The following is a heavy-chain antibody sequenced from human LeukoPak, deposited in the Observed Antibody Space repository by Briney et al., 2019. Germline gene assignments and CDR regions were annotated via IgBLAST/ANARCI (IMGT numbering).Heavy chain of an antibody. CDR3: ARGQVGALGLFDY. CDR1: GGSISSGGDY. Sequence: PSETLSLTCSVSGGSISSGGDYWNWIRQHPGKGPEWIGYIYYSGSTYYNSSLKSRVTISVDTSKNQFSLKLSSVTAADTAVYYCARGQVGALGLFDYWGQGTLVTVSS. J-gene: IGHJ4*02. V-gene: IGHV4-31*03. CDR2: IYYSGST. D-gene: IGHD1-26*01.